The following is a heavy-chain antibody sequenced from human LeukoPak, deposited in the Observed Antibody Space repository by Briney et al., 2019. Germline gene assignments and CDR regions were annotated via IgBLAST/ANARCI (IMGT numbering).Heavy chain of an antibody. J-gene: IGHJ4*02. V-gene: IGHV3-15*01. D-gene: IGHD6-19*01. CDR3: TTDHLSSGWSPFDY. CDR2: IKSKTDGGTA. Sequence: PGGSLRLSCAVSGFTFSNAWMSWVRQAPGKGLEWVGRIKSKTDGGTADYAAPVKGRFTISRDDSKNTLYLQMNSLKTEDTAVYYCTTDHLSSGWSPFDYWGQGTLVTVSS. CDR1: GFTFSNAW.